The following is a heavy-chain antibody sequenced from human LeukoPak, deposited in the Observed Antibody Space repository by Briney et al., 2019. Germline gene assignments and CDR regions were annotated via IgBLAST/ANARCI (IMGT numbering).Heavy chain of an antibody. Sequence: SVKVSCKASGGTFSSYAISWVRQAPGQGLEWMGGIIPIFGTANYAQKFQGRVTITADESTSTAYMELSSLRSEDTAVYYCASDVEMATTPRDAFDIWGQGTMVTVSS. V-gene: IGHV1-69*13. J-gene: IGHJ3*02. CDR1: GGTFSSYA. CDR2: IIPIFGTA. CDR3: ASDVEMATTPRDAFDI. D-gene: IGHD5-24*01.